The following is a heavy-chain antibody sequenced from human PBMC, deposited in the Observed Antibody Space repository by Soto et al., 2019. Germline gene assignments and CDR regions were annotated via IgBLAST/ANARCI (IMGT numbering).Heavy chain of an antibody. D-gene: IGHD6-19*01. CDR1: GYTFTSYD. Sequence: QVQLVQSGAEVKKPGASVKVSCKTSGYTFTSYDINWVRQATGQGLEWMGWMNPKSGNTGYAQKFQRRVTMTRNTSISTAYMELSSLRSEDTAVYYCARRYSIGWYRVGASYYFDYWGEGTLVTVSS. J-gene: IGHJ4*02. CDR2: MNPKSGNT. CDR3: ARRYSIGWYRVGASYYFDY. V-gene: IGHV1-8*01.